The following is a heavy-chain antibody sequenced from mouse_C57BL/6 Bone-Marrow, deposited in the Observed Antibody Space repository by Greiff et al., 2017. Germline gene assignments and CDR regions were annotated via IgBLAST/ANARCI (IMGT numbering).Heavy chain of an antibody. Sequence: VQLQQPGAELVKPGASVKMSCKASGYTFTSYWITWVKQRPGQGLEWIGDIYPGSGSNHYNDEFKSKATLTVDTSSSTAYMQLSSLTCEDSAVSYCAIRGYWGQGTSLTVSS. CDR3: AIRGY. CDR1: GYTFTSYW. CDR2: IYPGSGSN. V-gene: IGHV1-55*01. J-gene: IGHJ4*01.